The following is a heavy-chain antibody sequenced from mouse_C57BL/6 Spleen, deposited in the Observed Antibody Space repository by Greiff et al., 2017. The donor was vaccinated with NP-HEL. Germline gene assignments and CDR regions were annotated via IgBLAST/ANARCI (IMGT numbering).Heavy chain of an antibody. Sequence: EVHLVESGGGLVQSGRSLRLSCATSGFTFSDFYMEWVRQAPGKGLEWIAASRNKANDYTTEYSASVKGRIIVSRDTTTSSLYLQMNALRAEDTAIYDCARDAPYEGYPHYYAMDDWGQGTSVTVST. CDR1: GFTFSDFY. D-gene: IGHD2-3*01. V-gene: IGHV7-1*01. CDR3: ARDAPYEGYPHYYAMDD. J-gene: IGHJ4*01. CDR2: SRNKANDYTT.